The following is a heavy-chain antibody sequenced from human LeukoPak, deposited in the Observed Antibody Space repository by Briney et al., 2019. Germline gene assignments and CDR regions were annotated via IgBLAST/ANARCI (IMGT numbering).Heavy chain of an antibody. J-gene: IGHJ6*03. CDR2: IYSGGST. CDR3: ARGKLKRPLYYMDV. V-gene: IGHV3-53*01. CDR1: GFTVSSNY. D-gene: IGHD1-1*01. Sequence: GGSLRLSCAASGFTVSSNYMSWVRQAPEKGLEWVSVIYSGGSTYYADSVKGRFTISRDNSKNTLYLQMNSLRAEDTAVYYCARGKLKRPLYYMDVWGKGTTVTVSS.